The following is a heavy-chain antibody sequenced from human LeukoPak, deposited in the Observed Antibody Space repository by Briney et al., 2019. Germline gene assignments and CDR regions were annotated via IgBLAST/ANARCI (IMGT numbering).Heavy chain of an antibody. CDR2: ISSSSSYI. D-gene: IGHD3-10*01. CDR3: ARDLLTYGSGSYATDY. Sequence: GGSLRLTCAVSGFTFSSYSMNWVRQAPGKGLEWVSSISSSSSYIYYADSVKGRFTISRDNAKNSLYLQMNSLRAEDTAVYYCARDLLTYGSGSYATDYWGQGTLVTVSS. V-gene: IGHV3-21*01. CDR1: GFTFSSYS. J-gene: IGHJ4*02.